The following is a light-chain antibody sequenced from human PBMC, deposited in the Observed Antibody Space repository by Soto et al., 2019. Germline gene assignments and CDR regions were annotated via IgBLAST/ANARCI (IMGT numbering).Light chain of an antibody. CDR3: CSYAGSSTPYV. Sequence: SALTQPASVSGSPGPSIPISCTGTSSDFGSYNLVSWYQQHPGKAPKLMIYEVSKRPSGVSNRFSGSKSGNTASLTISGLQAEDEADSYCCSYAGSSTPYVFGTGTKVTVL. CDR1: SSDFGSYNL. CDR2: EVS. V-gene: IGLV2-23*02. J-gene: IGLJ1*01.